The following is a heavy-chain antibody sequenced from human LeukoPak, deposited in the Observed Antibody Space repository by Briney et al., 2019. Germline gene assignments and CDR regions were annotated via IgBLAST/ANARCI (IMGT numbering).Heavy chain of an antibody. CDR3: AKGSITMIVVVNPFGY. D-gene: IGHD3-22*01. J-gene: IGHJ4*02. CDR1: FHLKSYA. V-gene: IGHV3-23*01. Sequence: WGSLGPFFCGPGFHLKSYAMGRVRPAPGKGLGRGSAISGSGGSTYYADSVKGRFTISGDNSKNTLYLQMNSLRAEDTAVYSCAKGSITMIVVVNPFGYWGQGTLVTVSS. CDR2: ISGSGGST.